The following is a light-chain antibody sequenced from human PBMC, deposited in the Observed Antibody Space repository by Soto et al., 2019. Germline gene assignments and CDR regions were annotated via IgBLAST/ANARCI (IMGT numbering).Light chain of an antibody. Sequence: DIVMTQSPDSLAVSLGERATINCKSSQSVLSSSNNKNFLAWYQQKPGQPPKLLIYWASTRESGVPDRFSGSESGTDFTLTISSLQAEDVAVYYCQQYYSTPQTFGPGTKVDIK. CDR3: QQYYSTPQT. CDR1: QSVLSSSNNKNF. CDR2: WAS. J-gene: IGKJ3*01. V-gene: IGKV4-1*01.